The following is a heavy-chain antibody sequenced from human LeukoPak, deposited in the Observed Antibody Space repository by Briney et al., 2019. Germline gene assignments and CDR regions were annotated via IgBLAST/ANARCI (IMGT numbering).Heavy chain of an antibody. V-gene: IGHV1-2*02. CDR2: INPNSGGT. Sequence: GASVKVSCKASGYTFSGYYMHWVRQAPGQGLEWMGWINPNSGGTNYAQKFQGRVTMTRDTSISTAYMELSRLRSDDTAVYYCARYYRMATISPPFTYYFDYWGQGTLVTVSS. J-gene: IGHJ4*02. CDR3: ARYYRMATISPPFTYYFDY. CDR1: GYTFSGYY. D-gene: IGHD5-24*01.